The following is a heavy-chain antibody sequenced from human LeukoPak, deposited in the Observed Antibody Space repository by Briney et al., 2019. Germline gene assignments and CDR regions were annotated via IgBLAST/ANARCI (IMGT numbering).Heavy chain of an antibody. J-gene: IGHJ3*02. CDR2: IYYSGST. V-gene: IGHV4-59*08. Sequence: PSETLSLTCTVSGGPISSYYWSWIRQPPGKGLEWIGYIYYSGSTNYNPSLKSRVTISVDTSKNQFSLKLSSVTAADTAVYYCARSKSIAARRNDAFDIWGQGTMVTVSS. CDR3: ARSKSIAARRNDAFDI. D-gene: IGHD6-6*01. CDR1: GGPISSYY.